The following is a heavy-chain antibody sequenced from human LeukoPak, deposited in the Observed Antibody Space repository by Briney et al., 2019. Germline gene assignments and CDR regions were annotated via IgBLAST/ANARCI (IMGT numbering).Heavy chain of an antibody. V-gene: IGHV3-23*01. D-gene: IGHD3-3*01. CDR3: AKGGRFLEWLMVDY. J-gene: IGHJ4*02. CDR1: GFTFSIYA. CDR2: ISGDGDTT. Sequence: GGSLRLSCAPSGFTFSIYAMSWVRQAPGKGLEWVSAISGDGDTTYYADSVKGRFTISRDNSKSTLSLQMNSLGAEDTAVYYCAKGGRFLEWLMVDYWGQGTLVTVSS.